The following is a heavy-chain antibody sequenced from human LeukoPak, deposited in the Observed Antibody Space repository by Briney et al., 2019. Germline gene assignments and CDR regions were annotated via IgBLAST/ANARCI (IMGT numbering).Heavy chain of an antibody. J-gene: IGHJ5*02. Sequence: SETLSLTCAVYGGSFTDYYWSWVRQPPGKGLEWIGSIYYSGSTYYNPSLKSRVTISVDTSKNQFSLKLSSVTAADTAVYYCARQASGWGYTTVTTSWGQGTLVTVSS. CDR3: ARQASGWGYTTVTTS. CDR2: IYYSGST. D-gene: IGHD4-17*01. CDR1: GGSFTDYY. V-gene: IGHV4-34*01.